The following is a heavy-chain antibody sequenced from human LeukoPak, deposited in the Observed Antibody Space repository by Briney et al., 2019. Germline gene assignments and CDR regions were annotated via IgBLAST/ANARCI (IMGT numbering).Heavy chain of an antibody. V-gene: IGHV3-23*01. Sequence: GASLRLSCAASGITFSTYAMSWVRQAPGKGLEWVPAISGSGATTYYADSVKGRFTISRDNSKNTLYLQMNSLRAEDTAVYYCAKPSGYCSSTSCRTENDYWGQGTLVTVSS. J-gene: IGHJ4*02. CDR3: AKPSGYCSSTSCRTENDY. D-gene: IGHD2-2*01. CDR1: GITFSTYA. CDR2: ISGSGATT.